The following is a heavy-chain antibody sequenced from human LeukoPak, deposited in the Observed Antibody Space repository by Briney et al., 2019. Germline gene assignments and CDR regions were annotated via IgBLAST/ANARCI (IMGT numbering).Heavy chain of an antibody. CDR1: GFTFSDSY. D-gene: IGHD6-19*01. Sequence: PGKSLRLSCAASGFTFSDSYMTWVRQAPGKGVEWVAYISGSGHDINYSESAKGRFTISRDNAKNSLYLQMSGLRVEDTAVYYCARSGRAVAVFDYWGQGTLVTVSS. V-gene: IGHV3-11*06. J-gene: IGHJ4*02. CDR2: ISGSGHDI. CDR3: ARSGRAVAVFDY.